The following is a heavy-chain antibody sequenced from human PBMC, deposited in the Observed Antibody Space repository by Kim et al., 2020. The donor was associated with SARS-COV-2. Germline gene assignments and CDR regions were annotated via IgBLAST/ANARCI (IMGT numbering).Heavy chain of an antibody. V-gene: IGHV4-59*01. D-gene: IGHD2-2*02. J-gene: IGHJ4*02. CDR3: ARGGQYTTTFDS. CDR2: VSPTGTT. Sequence: SDTLSLTCTVSGGSFSAYWSWIRQFPGKGLEWIGYVSPTGTTLYNPSVKSRLTISVDTSKNQFFLNLNSVTTADTAIYYCARGGQYTTTFDSWGQGTLVTVSS. CDR1: GGSFSAY.